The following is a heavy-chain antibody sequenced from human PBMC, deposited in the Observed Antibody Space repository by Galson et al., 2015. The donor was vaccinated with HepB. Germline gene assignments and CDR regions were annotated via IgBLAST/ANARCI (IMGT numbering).Heavy chain of an antibody. CDR1: GDSISNYY. Sequence: ETLSLTCSVSGDSISNYYWSWIRQPPGKGLEWIGYIYYSGSTNYNPSLKSRVTISVDTSKNRFYLKLTSVTAADTAVYYCARDNLIECSSSSCYSPLSDWGQGTLVTVSS. J-gene: IGHJ4*02. CDR2: IYYSGST. V-gene: IGHV4-59*01. CDR3: ARDNLIECSSSSCYSPLSD. D-gene: IGHD2-2*01.